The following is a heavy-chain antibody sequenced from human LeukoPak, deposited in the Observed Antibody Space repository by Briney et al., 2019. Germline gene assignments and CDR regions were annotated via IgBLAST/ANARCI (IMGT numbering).Heavy chain of an antibody. J-gene: IGHJ6*02. Sequence: GGSLRLSCAASGFTFSGSAMHWVRQASGKGLEWVGRIRSKANSYATAYAASVKGRFTISRDDSKNTAYLQMNSLKTEDTAVYYCTRPAWEPHYYYYYGMDVWGQGTTVTVSS. CDR3: TRPAWEPHYYYYYGMDV. CDR1: GFTFSGSA. V-gene: IGHV3-73*01. D-gene: IGHD1-26*01. CDR2: IRSKANSYAT.